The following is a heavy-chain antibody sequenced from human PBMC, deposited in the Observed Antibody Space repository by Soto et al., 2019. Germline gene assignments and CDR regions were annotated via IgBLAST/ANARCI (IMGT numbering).Heavy chain of an antibody. D-gene: IGHD1-20*01. J-gene: IGHJ4*02. CDR3: AREQYNWKI. Sequence: SETLSLTCTVSGGSISSFYWSWIRQPAGKGLEWIGRIYSGGRNNYNPSLKSRVTMSVDTSKNQFSLRLSSVTAADTAVYFCAREQYNWKIWGQGTLVTVSS. CDR1: GGSISSFY. V-gene: IGHV4-4*07. CDR2: IYSGGRN.